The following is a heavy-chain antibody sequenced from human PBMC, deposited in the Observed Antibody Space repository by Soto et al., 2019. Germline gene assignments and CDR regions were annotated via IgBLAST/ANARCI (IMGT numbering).Heavy chain of an antibody. CDR2: IYSGGST. CDR1: GFTFSSYT. J-gene: IGHJ4*02. Sequence: PGGSLRLSCAASGFTFSSYTINWVRQAPGKGLEWVSVIYSGGSTYYADSVKGRFTISRDNSKNTLYLQMNSLRAEDTAVYYCARYLGIGGQGTLVTVSS. D-gene: IGHD7-27*01. CDR3: ARYLGI. V-gene: IGHV3-53*01.